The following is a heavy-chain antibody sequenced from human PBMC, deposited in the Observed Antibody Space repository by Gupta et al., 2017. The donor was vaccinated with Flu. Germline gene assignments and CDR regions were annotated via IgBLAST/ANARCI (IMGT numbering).Heavy chain of an antibody. V-gene: IGHV3-23*01. D-gene: IGHD6-19*01. CDR3: ASRGWNRISSFDS. CDR1: GFTFSDYA. CDR2: IKQNGQST. J-gene: IGHJ4*02. Sequence: EVQLLESGGGLVQPGGSLRLSCAASGFTFSDYAMNWVRQAPGKGLEWVSIIKQNGQSTHYADSGKGRFTISRDDSKSTLYLQMNNLGVEDTAVYYGASRGWNRISSFDSWGQGTLVTVSS.